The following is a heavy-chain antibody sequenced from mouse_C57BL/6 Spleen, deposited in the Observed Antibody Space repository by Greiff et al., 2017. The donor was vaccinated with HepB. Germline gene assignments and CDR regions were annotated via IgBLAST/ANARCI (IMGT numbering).Heavy chain of an antibody. CDR2: INPSNGGT. CDR1: GYTFTSYW. CDR3: ARDSLIYYYGSSYDYYAMDY. D-gene: IGHD1-1*01. V-gene: IGHV1-53*01. Sequence: QVQLQQPGTELVKPGASVKLSCKASGYTFTSYWMHWVKQRPGQGLEWIGNINPSNGGTNYNEKFKSKATLTVDKSSSTAYMQLSSLTSEDSAVYYCARDSLIYYYGSSYDYYAMDYWGQGTSVTVSS. J-gene: IGHJ4*01.